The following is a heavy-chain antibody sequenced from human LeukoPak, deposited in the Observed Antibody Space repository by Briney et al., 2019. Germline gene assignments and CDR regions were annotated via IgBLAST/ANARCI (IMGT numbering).Heavy chain of an antibody. CDR2: ITYSSTYI. J-gene: IGHJ6*03. CDR3: ARDPYSGGYGSYYYYYMDV. Sequence: GGTLRLSCAASGFTFSSYSMNWVRQAPGKVLEWVSSITYSSTYIYYADSVKGRFTISRDNAKNSVYLEMNGLRAEDTAVYYCARDPYSGGYGSYYYYYMDVWGKGTTVTISS. CDR1: GFTFSSYS. V-gene: IGHV3-21*01. D-gene: IGHD1-26*01.